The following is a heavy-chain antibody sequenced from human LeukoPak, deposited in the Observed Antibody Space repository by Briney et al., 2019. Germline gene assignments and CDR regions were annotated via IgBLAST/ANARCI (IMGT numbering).Heavy chain of an antibody. Sequence: GGSLRLSCATSGFRFSSYNMNWVRQAPGKGLEWVSSISDNLRDVYYADSVKGRFTISRDNANSSLYLRMSSLRPEDTALYYCVKGLAVAGSNWFDPWGQGTLVTVSS. CDR1: GFRFSSYN. D-gene: IGHD6-19*01. CDR3: VKGLAVAGSNWFDP. V-gene: IGHV3-21*04. CDR2: ISDNLRDV. J-gene: IGHJ5*02.